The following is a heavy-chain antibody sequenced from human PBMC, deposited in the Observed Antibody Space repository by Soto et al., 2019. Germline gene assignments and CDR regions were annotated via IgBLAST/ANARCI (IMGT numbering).Heavy chain of an antibody. CDR1: GYTFTSYG. CDR2: ISAYNGNT. J-gene: IGHJ6*02. CDR3: ARSVIAVAGSYYYYGMDV. D-gene: IGHD6-19*01. Sequence: GASVKVYCKASGYTFTSYGISWVRQDPGQGLEWMGWISAYNGNTNYAQKLQGRVTMTTDTSTSTAYMELRSLRSDDTAVYYCARSVIAVAGSYYYYGMDVWGQGTTVTVSS. V-gene: IGHV1-18*01.